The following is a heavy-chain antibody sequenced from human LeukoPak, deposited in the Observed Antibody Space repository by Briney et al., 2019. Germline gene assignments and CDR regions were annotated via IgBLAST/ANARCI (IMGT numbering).Heavy chain of an antibody. J-gene: IGHJ3*02. Sequence: GESLKISCKGSGFIFTSYWIGWVRQMPGKGLEWMGIIYPVDSDTRYSPSFQGQVTISADKSIRTAYLQWSSLKASDTAMYYCARQLGTSVTTFAFDIWGQGTMVTVSS. V-gene: IGHV5-51*01. D-gene: IGHD4-17*01. CDR1: GFIFTSYW. CDR2: IYPVDSDT. CDR3: ARQLGTSVTTFAFDI.